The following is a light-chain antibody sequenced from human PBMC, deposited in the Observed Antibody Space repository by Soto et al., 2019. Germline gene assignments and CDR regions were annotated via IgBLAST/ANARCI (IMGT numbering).Light chain of an antibody. CDR3: QQYNSWPTIT. Sequence: EIVTTQSPDTLYVSPGEGAKISCRASQSVRTKLAWYQQKDCQAPRLIIYGASTRANGIPDRFSGSVSGTEFTLTISSLQSEDFAVYYGQQYNSWPTITVGQLTRLEIK. V-gene: IGKV3-15*01. CDR2: GAS. J-gene: IGKJ5*01. CDR1: QSVRTK.